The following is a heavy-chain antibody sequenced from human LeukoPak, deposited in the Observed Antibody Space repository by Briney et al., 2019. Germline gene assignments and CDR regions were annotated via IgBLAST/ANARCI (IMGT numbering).Heavy chain of an antibody. J-gene: IGHJ1*01. CDR1: GGSLTTYY. CDR2: ISSGGST. CDR3: ARENPHCGGDCYDLDS. V-gene: IGHV4-4*07. Sequence: KPSETLSLTCTVSGGSLTTYYWSWIRQPAGKGLEWIGRISSGGSTNYNPSLKSRVTMSVDTSKNQFSLNLKSVTAADTAVYYCARENPHCGGDCYDLDSWGQGTLVTVSS. D-gene: IGHD2-21*02.